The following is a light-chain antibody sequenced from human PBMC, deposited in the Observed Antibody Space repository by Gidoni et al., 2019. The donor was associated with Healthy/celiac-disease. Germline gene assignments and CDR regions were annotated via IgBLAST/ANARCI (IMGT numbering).Light chain of an antibody. V-gene: IGLV3-1*01. Sequence: SYELTKPPSVSVSPGQTASITCSGDKLGGIYACWYQQKPGQSPVLVIYQDSKRPSVIPERFSGSNSGNTATLTISGTQAMDEADYYCQAWDSSTHVVFGGGTKLTVL. J-gene: IGLJ2*01. CDR3: QAWDSSTHVV. CDR1: KLGGIY. CDR2: QDS.